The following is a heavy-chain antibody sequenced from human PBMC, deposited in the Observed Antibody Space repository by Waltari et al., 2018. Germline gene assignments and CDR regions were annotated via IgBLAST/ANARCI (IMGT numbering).Heavy chain of an antibody. CDR3: ASPIGGLGVDTAMDGY. CDR2: INHRGST. Sequence: QVQLQQWGAGLLKPSETLSLTCAVYGGSFSGYYWSWIRQPPGKGLEGIGEINHRGSTNYNPSLKSRVTISVDTSKNQFSLKLSSVTAADTAVYYCASPIGGLGVDTAMDGYWGQGTLVTVSS. D-gene: IGHD5-18*01. CDR1: GGSFSGYY. J-gene: IGHJ4*02. V-gene: IGHV4-34*01.